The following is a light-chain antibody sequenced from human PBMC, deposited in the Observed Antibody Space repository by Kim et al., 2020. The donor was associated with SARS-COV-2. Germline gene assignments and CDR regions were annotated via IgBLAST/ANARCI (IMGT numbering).Light chain of an antibody. CDR2: GAS. CDR1: QSVSSN. Sequence: VSRGERATRSCRASQSVSSNLAWYQQKPGQAPRLLIYGASTRATGIPARFSGSGSGTEFTLTISSLQSEDFAVYYCQQYNNWPFTFGPGTKVDIK. J-gene: IGKJ3*01. CDR3: QQYNNWPFT. V-gene: IGKV3-15*01.